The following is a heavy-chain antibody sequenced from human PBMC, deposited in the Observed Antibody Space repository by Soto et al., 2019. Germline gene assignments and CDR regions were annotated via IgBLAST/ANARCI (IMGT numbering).Heavy chain of an antibody. Sequence: EVQLVESGGGLVKPGGSLRLSCAASGFTFSSYSMNWVRQAPGKGLEWVSSISSSSSYIYYADSVKGRFTISRDNAKNSLYLQMNSLRAEDTAVYYCARDRNYCSGGSCYSGAFDIWGQGTMVTVSS. CDR1: GFTFSSYS. CDR3: ARDRNYCSGGSCYSGAFDI. D-gene: IGHD2-15*01. J-gene: IGHJ3*02. V-gene: IGHV3-21*01. CDR2: ISSSSSYI.